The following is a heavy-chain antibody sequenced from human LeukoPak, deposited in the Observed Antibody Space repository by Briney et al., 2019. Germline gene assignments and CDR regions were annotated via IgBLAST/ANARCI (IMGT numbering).Heavy chain of an antibody. CDR3: ARGGWYDYYFDY. CDR2: IYYSGST. V-gene: IGHV4-59*01. Sequence: PSETLSLTCTVSGGSISSYYWSWIRQPPGKGLEWVGYIYYSGSTNYNPSLKSRVTISVDTSKNQLSLKLSSVTAADTAVYYCARGGWYDYYFDYWGQGTLVTVSS. CDR1: GGSISSYY. J-gene: IGHJ4*02. D-gene: IGHD6-19*01.